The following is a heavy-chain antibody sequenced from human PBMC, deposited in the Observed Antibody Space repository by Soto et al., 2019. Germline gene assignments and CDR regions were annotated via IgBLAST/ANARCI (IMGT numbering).Heavy chain of an antibody. CDR2: ISSSSSYI. CDR1: GFTFSSYS. D-gene: IGHD2-2*01. J-gene: IGHJ5*02. CDR3: AREPIVVPGAMISEHPAWFDP. V-gene: IGHV3-21*01. Sequence: EVQLVESGGGLVKPGGSLRLSCAASGFTFSSYSMNWVRQAPGKGLEWVSSISSSSSYIYYADSVKGRFTISRDNAKNSLYRQKNRLRAEDTAVYYCAREPIVVPGAMISEHPAWFDPWGQGTLVTVSS.